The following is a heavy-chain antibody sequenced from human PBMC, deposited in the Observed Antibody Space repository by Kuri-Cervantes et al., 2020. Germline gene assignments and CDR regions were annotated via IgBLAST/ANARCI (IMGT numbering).Heavy chain of an antibody. V-gene: IGHV3-23*01. CDR3: AKDRSRTFDS. J-gene: IGHJ4*02. CDR2: ISGSDGNT. Sequence: GESLKISCAASGFTFSTYSMAWVRQSPGKGLEWVSAISGSDGNTYYAESVKGRFTISRDNSKNTLYLQMNSLRAEDTAIYYCAKDRSRTFDSWGQGTLVTVSS. D-gene: IGHD1-1*01. CDR1: GFTFSTYS.